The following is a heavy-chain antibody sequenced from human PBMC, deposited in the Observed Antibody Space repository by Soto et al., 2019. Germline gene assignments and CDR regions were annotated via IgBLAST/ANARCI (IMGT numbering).Heavy chain of an antibody. V-gene: IGHV3-48*02. D-gene: IGHD5-12*01. CDR2: ISSSSSTI. Sequence: EVQLVESGGGLVQPGGSLRLSCAASGFTFSSYSMNWVRQAPGKGLGWVSYISSSSSTIYYADSVKGRFTISTDNAKNTLYLQMISLRDEDTAVYYCARYSGYDEWGQGTLVTVSS. CDR1: GFTFSSYS. J-gene: IGHJ4*02. CDR3: ARYSGYDE.